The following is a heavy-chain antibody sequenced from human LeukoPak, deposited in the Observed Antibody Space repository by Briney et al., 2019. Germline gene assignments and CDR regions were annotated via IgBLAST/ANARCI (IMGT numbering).Heavy chain of an antibody. J-gene: IGHJ4*02. V-gene: IGHV3-48*01. CDR1: GFTFSTYS. Sequence: PGGSLRLSCAASGFTFSTYSMNWVRQAPGKGLEWVSYSSSSSSTIYYADSVKARFSISRDNAKNSLYLQMNSLRAEDTAVYYCVRVKAETYRGLLSLFDSWGQGTLVTVSS. D-gene: IGHD2-21*01. CDR2: SSSSSSTI. CDR3: VRVKAETYRGLLSLFDS.